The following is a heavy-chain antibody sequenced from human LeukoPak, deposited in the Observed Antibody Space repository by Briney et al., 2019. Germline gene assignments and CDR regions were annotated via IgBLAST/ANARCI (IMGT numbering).Heavy chain of an antibody. CDR2: IRSESSST. CDR1: GFTFSRYT. Sequence: GGSLRLSCAASGFTFSRYTMNWVRQAPGKELEWISNIRSESSSTTYADSVKGRFTISRDNAKNSLYLQINSLRAEDTALYYCVRDLNWAFDYWGQGTLVTVSS. J-gene: IGHJ4*02. V-gene: IGHV3-48*01. D-gene: IGHD3-16*01. CDR3: VRDLNWAFDY.